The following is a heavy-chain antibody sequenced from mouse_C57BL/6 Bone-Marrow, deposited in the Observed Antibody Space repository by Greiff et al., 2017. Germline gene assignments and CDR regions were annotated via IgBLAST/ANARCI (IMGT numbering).Heavy chain of an antibody. CDR1: GFTFSDYG. CDR3: ARPSTVVAYYYAMDY. CDR2: ISSGSSTI. J-gene: IGHJ4*01. Sequence: EVKLQESGGGLVKPGGSLKLSCAASGFTFSDYGMHWVRQAPEKGLEWVAYISSGSSTIYYADTVKGRFTISRDNAKNTLFLQMTSLRSEDTAMYYCARPSTVVAYYYAMDYWGQGTSVTVSS. D-gene: IGHD1-1*01. V-gene: IGHV5-17*01.